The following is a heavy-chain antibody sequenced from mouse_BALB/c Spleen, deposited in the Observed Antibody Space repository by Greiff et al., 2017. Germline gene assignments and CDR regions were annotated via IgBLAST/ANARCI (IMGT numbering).Heavy chain of an antibody. D-gene: IGHD2-4*01. CDR2: IDPSDSET. J-gene: IGHJ3*01. CDR1: GYSFTSYW. Sequence: VKLMESGPQLVRPGASVKISCKASGYSFTSYWMHWVKQRPGQGLEWIGMIDPSDSETRLNQKFKDKATLTVDKSSSTAYMQLSSPTSEDSAVYYCARTPDYAAWFAYWGQGTLVTVSA. CDR3: ARTPDYAAWFAY. V-gene: IGHV1S126*01.